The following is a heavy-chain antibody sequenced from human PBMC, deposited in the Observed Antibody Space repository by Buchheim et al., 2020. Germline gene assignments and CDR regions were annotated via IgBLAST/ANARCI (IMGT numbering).Heavy chain of an antibody. CDR3: ARENYYDSSGPHPHWYFDL. CDR1: GGSISSSGYY. D-gene: IGHD3-22*01. CDR2: IYYSGST. V-gene: IGHV4-31*03. J-gene: IGHJ2*01. Sequence: QLQLQESGSGLVKPSQTLSLTCTVSGGSISSSGYYWSWIRQHPGKGLEWIGYIYYSGSTNYNPSLKSRVTISVDTSKNQFSLKLSSVTAADTAVYYCARENYYDSSGPHPHWYFDLWGRGTL.